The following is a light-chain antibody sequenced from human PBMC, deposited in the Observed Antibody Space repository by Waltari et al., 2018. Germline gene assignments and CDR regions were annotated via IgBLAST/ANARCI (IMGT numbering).Light chain of an antibody. CDR2: RSN. CDR3: AAWDDTLSGVV. CDR1: ISNIGSNS. V-gene: IGLV1-44*01. Sequence: QSVVTQPPSASGPPGQTVTISCFESISNIGSNSVNWYQHLPGPAPRLLIYRSNERPSRVPDRFSGSKSGTSASLAISGLQSEDEADYYCAAWDDTLSGVVFGGGTKLTVL. J-gene: IGLJ2*01.